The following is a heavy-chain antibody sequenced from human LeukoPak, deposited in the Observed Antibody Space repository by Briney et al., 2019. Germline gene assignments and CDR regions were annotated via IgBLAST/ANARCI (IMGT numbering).Heavy chain of an antibody. CDR3: ARNADSGFDY. D-gene: IGHD3-10*01. CDR1: GYTFTTYY. Sequence: ASVKVSCKASGYTFTTYYIHWVRQAPGQGLEWMGMINPSGGSTSYAQKFQGRVTMTRDTSTSTVYMELSSLRSEDTAVYYCARNADSGFDYWGQGTLVTVSS. J-gene: IGHJ4*02. CDR2: INPSGGST. V-gene: IGHV1-46*01.